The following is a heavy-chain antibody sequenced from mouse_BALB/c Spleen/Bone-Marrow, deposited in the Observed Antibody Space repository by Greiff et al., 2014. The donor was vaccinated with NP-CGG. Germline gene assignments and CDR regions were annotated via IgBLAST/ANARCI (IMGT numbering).Heavy chain of an antibody. CDR1: GFDFSGYW. CDR2: INPNSRTI. D-gene: IGHD1-2*01. J-gene: IGHJ3*01. V-gene: IGHV4-1*02. Sequence: EVQLVESGGGLVQPGGSLELSCAASGFDFSGYWMTWVRQAPRKGLEWIGEINPNSRTINYKPSLKEKFIMSRDNAKNTLYLQMSKVRSEDTALYYCARNGYYGWMTYWGQGTLVTVSA. CDR3: ARNGYYGWMTY.